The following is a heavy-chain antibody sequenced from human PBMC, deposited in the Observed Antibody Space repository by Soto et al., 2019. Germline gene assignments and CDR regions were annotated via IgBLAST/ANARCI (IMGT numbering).Heavy chain of an antibody. V-gene: IGHV3-21*04. J-gene: IGHJ4*02. Sequence: EVQLVESGGGLVKPGGSLRLSCAASGFTFSSYSMNWVRQAPGKGLEWVSSISSSSSYIYYADSVKGRVTISRDNAKKPLYQQMNSLRAEDTAVYYCAAGGPRLDDDYWGQGTLVTVPS. D-gene: IGHD6-25*01. CDR2: ISSSSSYI. CDR1: GFTFSSYS. CDR3: AAGGPRLDDDY.